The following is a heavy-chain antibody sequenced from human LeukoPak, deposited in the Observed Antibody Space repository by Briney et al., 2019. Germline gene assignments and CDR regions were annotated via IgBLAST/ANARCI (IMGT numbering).Heavy chain of an antibody. V-gene: IGHV3-30*18. CDR3: AKTFLGCCSSTSCYGGPNWFDP. J-gene: IGHJ5*02. Sequence: GGSLRLSCAASGFTFSSYGMHWVRQAPGKGLEWVAVISYDGSNKYYADSVKGRFTISRDNSKNTLYLQMNSLRAEDTAVYYCAKTFLGCCSSTSCYGGPNWFDPWGQGTLVTVSS. CDR2: ISYDGSNK. D-gene: IGHD2-2*01. CDR1: GFTFSSYG.